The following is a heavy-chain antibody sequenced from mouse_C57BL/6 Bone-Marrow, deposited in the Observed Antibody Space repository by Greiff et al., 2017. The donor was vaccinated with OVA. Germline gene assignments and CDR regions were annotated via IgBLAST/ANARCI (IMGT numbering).Heavy chain of an antibody. Sequence: VQRVESGPGLVQPSQSLSITCTVSGFSLTSYGVHWVRQSPGKGLEWLGVIWSGGSTDYNAAFISRLSISKDNSKSQVFFKMNSLQADDTAIYYCASEERDYYGSSYGKGFAYWGQGTLVTVSA. CDR2: IWSGGST. CDR3: ASEERDYYGSSYGKGFAY. V-gene: IGHV2-2*01. D-gene: IGHD1-1*01. J-gene: IGHJ3*01. CDR1: GFSLTSYG.